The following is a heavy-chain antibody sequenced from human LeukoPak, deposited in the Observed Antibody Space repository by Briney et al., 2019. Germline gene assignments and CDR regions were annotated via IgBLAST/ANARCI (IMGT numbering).Heavy chain of an antibody. J-gene: IGHJ4*02. D-gene: IGHD6-19*01. CDR1: GGSISSYY. V-gene: IGHV4-59*01. CDR2: IYYSGST. CDR3: ARDSGTGWYFDY. Sequence: SETLSLTCTVSGGSISSYYWSWIRQPPGKGLEWIGYIYYSGSTNYNPSLKSRVTISVDTSKNQFSLKLSSVTAADTAVYYCARDSGTGWYFDYWGQGTLVTVS.